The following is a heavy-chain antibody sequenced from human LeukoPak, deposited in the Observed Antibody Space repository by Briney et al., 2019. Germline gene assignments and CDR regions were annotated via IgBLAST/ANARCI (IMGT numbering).Heavy chain of an antibody. CDR1: GYTFTGYY. J-gene: IGHJ4*02. D-gene: IGHD6-6*01. CDR2: INPNSGGT. Sequence: GASVNVSCKSSGYTFTGYYMHWVRQAPGQGLEWMGWINPNSGGTNYAQKFQGRVTMTRDTSISTAYMELSRLRSDDTAVYYCARSLSIAARPFDYWGKGTLVTVSS. V-gene: IGHV1-2*02. CDR3: ARSLSIAARPFDY.